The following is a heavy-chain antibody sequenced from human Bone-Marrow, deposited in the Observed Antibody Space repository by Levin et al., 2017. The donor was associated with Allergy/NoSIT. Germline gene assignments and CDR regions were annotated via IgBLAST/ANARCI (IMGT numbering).Heavy chain of an antibody. V-gene: IGHV4-34*01. CDR1: GGSFSGYY. CDR3: ARGRLIIVVDENWFDP. J-gene: IGHJ5*02. Sequence: SCAVYGGSFSGYYWSWIRQPPGKGLEWIGEINHSGSTNYNPSLKSRVTISVDTSKNQFSLKLSSVTAADTAVYYCARGRLIIVVDENWFDPWGQGTLVTVSS. CDR2: INHSGST. D-gene: IGHD3-22*01.